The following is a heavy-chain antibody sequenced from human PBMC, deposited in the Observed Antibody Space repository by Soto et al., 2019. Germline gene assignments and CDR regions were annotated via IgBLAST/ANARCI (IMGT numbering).Heavy chain of an antibody. CDR2: INHSGST. Sequence: SETLSLTCAVYGGSFSGYYWSWIRQPPGKGLEWIGEINHSGSTNYNPSLKSRVTISVDTSKNQFSLKLSSVTAADTVVYYCARSRNYGPFDYWGQGTLVTVSS. CDR3: ARSRNYGPFDY. D-gene: IGHD4-4*01. V-gene: IGHV4-34*01. CDR1: GGSFSGYY. J-gene: IGHJ4*02.